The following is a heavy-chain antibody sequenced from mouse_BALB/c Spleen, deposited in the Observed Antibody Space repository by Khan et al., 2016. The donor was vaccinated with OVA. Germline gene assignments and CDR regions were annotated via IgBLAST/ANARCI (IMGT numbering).Heavy chain of an antibody. CDR1: GYTFTSYV. Sequence: VQLQQSGPELVKPGASVKMSCKASGYTFTSYVMHWVKQKPGQGLEWIGYINPYNDGTKYNEKFKGKATLTSDKSSSTAYMELSSLTSEDSAVYDSARRDYYGSSSFAYWGQGTLVTVSA. D-gene: IGHD1-1*01. CDR2: INPYNDGT. CDR3: ARRDYYGSSSFAY. V-gene: IGHV1S136*01. J-gene: IGHJ3*01.